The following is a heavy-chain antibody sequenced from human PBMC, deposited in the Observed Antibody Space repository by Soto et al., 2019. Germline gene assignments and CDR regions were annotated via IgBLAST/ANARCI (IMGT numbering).Heavy chain of an antibody. V-gene: IGHV3-30-3*01. CDR3: ARERRPDECGGDCYSGIDY. CDR2: VSYDGNSK. D-gene: IGHD2-21*02. Sequence: QVQLVESGGGVVQPGRSLRLSCAASGFTFSSYAMHWVRQAPGKGLEWVAVVSYDGNSKYYADSIKGRFTISRDNSKNTLYLQMSSLRDEDTAVYHCARERRPDECGGDCYSGIDYWGQGTLVTVSS. CDR1: GFTFSSYA. J-gene: IGHJ4*02.